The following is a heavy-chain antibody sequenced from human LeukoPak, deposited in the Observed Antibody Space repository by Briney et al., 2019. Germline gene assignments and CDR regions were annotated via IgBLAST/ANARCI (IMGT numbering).Heavy chain of an antibody. CDR3: ARPHCSGGSCYSYYFDY. CDR2: MNPNSGNT. D-gene: IGHD2-15*01. V-gene: IGHV1-8*01. J-gene: IGHJ4*02. Sequence: ASVKVSCKASGYTFTSYDINWVRQATGQGLEWMGWMNPNSGNTGYAQKFQGRVTMTRNTSLSTAYMELSSLRSEDTAVYYCARPHCSGGSCYSYYFDYWGQGTLVTVSS. CDR1: GYTFTSYD.